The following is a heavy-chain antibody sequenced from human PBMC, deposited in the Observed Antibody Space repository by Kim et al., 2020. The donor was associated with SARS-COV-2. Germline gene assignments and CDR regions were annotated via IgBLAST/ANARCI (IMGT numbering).Heavy chain of an antibody. CDR2: IYYSGST. J-gene: IGHJ5*02. CDR3: ARGALEIFGVVGWFDP. CDR1: GGSISSYY. Sequence: PSETLSLTCTVSGGSISSYYWSWIRQPPGKGLEWIGYIYYSGSTNYNPSLKSRVTISVDTSKNQFSLKLSSVTAADTAVYYCARGALEIFGVVGWFDPWGQGTLVTVSS. V-gene: IGHV4-59*13. D-gene: IGHD3-3*01.